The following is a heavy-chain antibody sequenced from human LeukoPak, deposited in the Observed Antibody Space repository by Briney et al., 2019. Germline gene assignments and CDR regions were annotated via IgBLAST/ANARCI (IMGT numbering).Heavy chain of an antibody. J-gene: IGHJ4*02. V-gene: IGHV3-21*01. D-gene: IGHD4-23*01. CDR1: GFTFSSYS. Sequence: GGSLRLSCAASGFTFSSYSMDWLRQAPGKGLEWVSSISSSSSYIYYADSVKGRFTISRDNAKNSLYLQMNSLRAEDTAVYYCTTDDVVTPGIVYWGQCTLVTVSS. CDR3: TTDDVVTPGIVY. CDR2: ISSSSSYI.